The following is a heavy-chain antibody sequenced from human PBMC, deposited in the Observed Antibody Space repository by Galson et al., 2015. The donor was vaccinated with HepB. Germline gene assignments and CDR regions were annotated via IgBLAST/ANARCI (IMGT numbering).Heavy chain of an antibody. CDR3: ARGEDVDTAMVTSY. J-gene: IGHJ4*02. V-gene: IGHV4-59*01. CDR2: IYYSGST. D-gene: IGHD5-18*01. Sequence: LSLTCTVSGGSISSYYWNWIRQPPGKGLEWIGYIYYSGSTNYNPSLKSRVTISVDTSKNQFSLKLSSVTAADTAVYYCARGEDVDTAMVTSYWGQGTLVTVSS. CDR1: GGSISSYY.